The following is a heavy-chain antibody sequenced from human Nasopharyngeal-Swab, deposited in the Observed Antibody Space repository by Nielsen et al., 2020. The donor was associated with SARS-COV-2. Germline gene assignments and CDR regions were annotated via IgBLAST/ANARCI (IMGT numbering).Heavy chain of an antibody. J-gene: IGHJ4*02. Sequence: GGSLRLSCAASGFTFSSYSMNWVRQAPGKGLEWVSSISSSSSYIYYADSVKGRFTISRGNAKNSLYLQMNSLRAEDTAVYYCARDPWYYYDSSGYSHFDYWGQGTLVTVSS. CDR3: ARDPWYYYDSSGYSHFDY. V-gene: IGHV3-21*01. D-gene: IGHD3-22*01. CDR1: GFTFSSYS. CDR2: ISSSSSYI.